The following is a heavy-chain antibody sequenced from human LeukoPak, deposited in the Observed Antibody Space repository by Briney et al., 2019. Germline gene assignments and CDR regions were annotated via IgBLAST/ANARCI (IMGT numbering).Heavy chain of an antibody. CDR2: ISGSGVTT. V-gene: IGHV3-23*01. CDR1: GFTFSSYA. D-gene: IGHD5-18*01. CDR3: AKDRYSYAFEYSDS. Sequence: GGSLRLSCVASGFTFSSYAMSWVRQAPGKGLEWVSAISGSGVTTHYAGSVKGRFSISRDNSKNTLSLQVSSLRTEDTAVYYCAKDRYSYAFEYSDSWGQGTLVTVSS. J-gene: IGHJ4*02.